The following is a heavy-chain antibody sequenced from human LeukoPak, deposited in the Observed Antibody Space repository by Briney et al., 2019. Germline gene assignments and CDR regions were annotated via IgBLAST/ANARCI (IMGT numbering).Heavy chain of an antibody. D-gene: IGHD4-17*01. Sequence: VASVKVSCKASGYTFTSYHINWVRQASGQGLDSMGWINPNTGDRGSAQKFQGRFTITRNTSISTAYMELSSLRSEDTAVYFCARTTSLTASGYDYWGQGTLVTVSS. V-gene: IGHV1-8*03. CDR1: GYTFTSYH. CDR2: INPNTGDR. CDR3: ARTTSLTASGYDY. J-gene: IGHJ4*02.